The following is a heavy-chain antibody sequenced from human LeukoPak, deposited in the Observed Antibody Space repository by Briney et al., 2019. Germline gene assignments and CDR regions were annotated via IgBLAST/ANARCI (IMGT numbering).Heavy chain of an antibody. CDR1: GGTFTSYA. V-gene: IGHV1-69*05. J-gene: IGHJ4*02. CDR3: ARDPPPTAATWDY. CDR2: IIPIFGTA. Sequence: GPSVKVSCKASGGTFTSYAISWVREAPGQGLEWMGRIIPIFGTANYAQKFQGRVTITTDESTSTAYMELSSLRSQDTAVYYCARDPPPTAATWDYGGQGTLVTVSS.